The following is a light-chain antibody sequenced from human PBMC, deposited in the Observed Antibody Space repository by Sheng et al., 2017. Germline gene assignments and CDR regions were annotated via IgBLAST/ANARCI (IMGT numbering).Light chain of an antibody. J-gene: IGKJ1*01. V-gene: IGKV1-5*03. CDR1: QSISSW. Sequence: DIQMTQSPSTLSASVGDRVTITCRASQSISSWLAWYQQKPGKAPKLLIYKASSLESGVPSRFSGSGSGTEFTLTISSLQPDDFATYSCQQYQIYPWTFGQGTKVEFK. CDR3: QQYQIYPWT. CDR2: KAS.